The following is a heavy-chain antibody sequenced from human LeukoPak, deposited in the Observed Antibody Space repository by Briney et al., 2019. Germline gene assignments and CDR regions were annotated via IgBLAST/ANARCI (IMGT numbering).Heavy chain of an antibody. CDR2: IIPILGIA. CDR1: GGTFSSYA. J-gene: IGHJ3*02. CDR3: ARARGGGYCSSTSCFNDAFDI. V-gene: IGHV1-69*04. Sequence: ASVKVSCKASGGTFSSYAISWVRQAPGQGLEWMGRIIPILGIANYAQKFQGRVTITADKSTSTAYMELSSLRSEDTAVYYCARARGGGYCSSTSCFNDAFDIWGQGTMVAVSS. D-gene: IGHD2-2*01.